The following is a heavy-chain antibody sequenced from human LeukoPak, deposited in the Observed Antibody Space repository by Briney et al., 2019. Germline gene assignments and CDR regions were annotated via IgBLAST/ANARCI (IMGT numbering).Heavy chain of an antibody. CDR3: ARPVRQQLARGGFFDP. CDR1: GYTFTSYG. D-gene: IGHD6-13*01. J-gene: IGHJ5*02. CDR2: ISAYNGNT. V-gene: IGHV1-18*01. Sequence: GASVKVSCKASGYTFTSYGISWVRQAPGQGLEWMGWISAYNGNTNYAQKLQGRVTMTTDTSTSTAYMELRSLRSDDTAVYYCARPVRQQLARGGFFDPWGQGTLVTVSS.